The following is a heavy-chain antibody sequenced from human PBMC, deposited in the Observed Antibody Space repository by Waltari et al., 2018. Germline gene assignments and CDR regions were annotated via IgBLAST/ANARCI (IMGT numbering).Heavy chain of an antibody. CDR3: AGSLTYYYDSSEDY. CDR1: GGAISSHY. CDR2: IYYSGST. V-gene: IGHV4-59*11. J-gene: IGHJ4*02. Sequence: QVQLQESGSGLVKPSETLSLTCTAPGGAISSHYWSCIRQPPGKGLEWIGYIYYSGSTNYNPSLKSRVTISVDTSKNQFSLKLSSVTAADTAVYYCAGSLTYYYDSSEDYWGQGTLVTVSS. D-gene: IGHD3-22*01.